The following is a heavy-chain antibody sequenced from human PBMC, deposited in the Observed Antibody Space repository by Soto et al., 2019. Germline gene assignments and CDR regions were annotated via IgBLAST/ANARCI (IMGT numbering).Heavy chain of an antibody. V-gene: IGHV1-8*01. CDR2: MSPKTGNT. J-gene: IGHJ4*02. CDR1: GYTFTSYD. Sequence: QVQLVQSGADVKKPGASVKVSCKASGYTFTSYDINWVRQATGQGLEWIGWMSPKTGNTGYAQNFQGRVTITRNPSISTAYMELSSLTSEDTAVYYCARGPPGWGFDFWGQGTLVPVSS. D-gene: IGHD6-19*01. CDR3: ARGPPGWGFDF.